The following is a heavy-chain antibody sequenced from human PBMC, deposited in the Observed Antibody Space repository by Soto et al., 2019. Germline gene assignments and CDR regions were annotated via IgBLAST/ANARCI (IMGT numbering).Heavy chain of an antibody. D-gene: IGHD3-10*01. J-gene: IGHJ4*01. Sequence: EVQLVESGGGLVQPGWSLRLSCAVSGFTFSSFWMHWVRQAPGEWLVWVSRINTDVSSTSYADSVKGRFTISRDNAKNTLYLQMNSLRVDDTAMYYCAKRGVDTFGLSYWGHGTLVTVSS. CDR2: INTDVSST. CDR3: AKRGVDTFGLSY. V-gene: IGHV3-74*01. CDR1: GFTFSSFW.